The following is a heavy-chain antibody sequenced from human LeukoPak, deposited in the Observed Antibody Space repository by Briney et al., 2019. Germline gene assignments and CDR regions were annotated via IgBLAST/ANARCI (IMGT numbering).Heavy chain of an antibody. CDR1: GFTFSSYE. V-gene: IGHV3-48*03. CDR2: ISSSGSTI. J-gene: IGHJ4*02. CDR3: ARDIYGGSSYFDY. D-gene: IGHD6-6*01. Sequence: PGGSLRLSCAASGFTFSSYEMNWVRHAPGKGLEWVSYISSSGSTIYYADPVKGRFTISRDNAKNSLYLQMNSLRAEDTAVYYCARDIYGGSSYFDYWRQGTLVTVSS.